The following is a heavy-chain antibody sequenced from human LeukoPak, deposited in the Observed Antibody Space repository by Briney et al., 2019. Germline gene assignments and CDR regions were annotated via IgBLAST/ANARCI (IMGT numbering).Heavy chain of an antibody. CDR3: ARRRADHNWFDP. J-gene: IGHJ5*02. CDR1: GGSFSGYY. V-gene: IGHV4-34*01. Sequence: SETLSLTCAVYGGSFSGYYWSWIRQPPGKGLEWIGEINHSGNTNYNPSLKSRVTISVDTSKNQFSLKLSSVTAADAAVYYCARRRADHNWFDPWGQGTLVTVSS. CDR2: INHSGNT.